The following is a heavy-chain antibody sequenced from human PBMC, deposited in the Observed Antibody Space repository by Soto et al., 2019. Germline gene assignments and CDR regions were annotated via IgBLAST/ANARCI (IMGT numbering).Heavy chain of an antibody. V-gene: IGHV4-31*03. CDR3: ARARLRAVYAFDI. D-gene: IGHD5-12*01. J-gene: IGHJ3*02. CDR1: CGSVISGAYY. Sequence: SETLSLTCTFSCGSVISGAYYWTWIRQRPGKGLEWIGYIYYSGSTYYSPSLKSRLSISLDTSKNQFSLRLSSVTAADTAMYYCARARLRAVYAFDIWGQGTMVTVSS. CDR2: IYYSGST.